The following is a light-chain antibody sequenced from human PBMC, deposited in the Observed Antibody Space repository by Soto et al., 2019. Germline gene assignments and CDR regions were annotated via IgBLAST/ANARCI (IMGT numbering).Light chain of an antibody. CDR2: DAS. Sequence: EIVLTQSPATLSLSPGERATLSCRASQRVSSCLAWYQQKPGQAPRLLIYDASNRATGIPARFSGSGSGTGFTLTISSLEPEDFAVYYCQQRSNWHPWTFGQGTKVEI. CDR3: QQRSNWHPWT. J-gene: IGKJ1*01. V-gene: IGKV3-11*01. CDR1: QRVSSC.